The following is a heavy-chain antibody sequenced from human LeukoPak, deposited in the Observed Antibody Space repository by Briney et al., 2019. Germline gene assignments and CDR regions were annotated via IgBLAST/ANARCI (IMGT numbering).Heavy chain of an antibody. CDR3: AKDARSSGWYTLFDY. CDR2: ISWNSGSI. CDR1: GFTFDDYA. V-gene: IGHV3-9*01. D-gene: IGHD6-19*01. J-gene: IGHJ4*02. Sequence: PGRSLRLSCAASGFTFDDYAMHWVRQAPGKGLEWASGISWNSGSIGYADSVKGRFTISRDNAKNSLYLQTNSLRAEDTALYYCAKDARSSGWYTLFDYWGQGTLVTVSS.